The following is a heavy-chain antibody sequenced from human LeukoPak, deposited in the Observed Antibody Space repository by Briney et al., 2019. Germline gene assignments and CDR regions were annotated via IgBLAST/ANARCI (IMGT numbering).Heavy chain of an antibody. CDR2: INQGGSVK. D-gene: IGHD6-13*01. Sequence: GGSLRLSCVASGFNFSSHWMSWVRQAPGKGLEWVANINQGGSVKHYVDSAKGRFTISRDNAQNSLYLQMNSLRAEDTAVYYCARAGTADGLYFDYWGQGTLVTVSS. V-gene: IGHV3-7*01. CDR3: ARAGTADGLYFDY. CDR1: GFNFSSHW. J-gene: IGHJ4*02.